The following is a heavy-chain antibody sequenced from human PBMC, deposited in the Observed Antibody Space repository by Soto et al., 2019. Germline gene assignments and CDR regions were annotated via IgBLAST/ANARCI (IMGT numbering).Heavy chain of an antibody. Sequence: PSXTLSLTCTVSGGSISSYYWSWIRQPPGKGLEWSGDIYYSGSTNYNPSLKSRVTISVDTSKNQFSLKLSSVTAADTAVYYCAGLRYFDGTWGQGTLVTVSS. V-gene: IGHV4-59*01. J-gene: IGHJ4*02. D-gene: IGHD3-9*01. CDR2: IYYSGST. CDR3: AGLRYFDGT. CDR1: GGSISSYY.